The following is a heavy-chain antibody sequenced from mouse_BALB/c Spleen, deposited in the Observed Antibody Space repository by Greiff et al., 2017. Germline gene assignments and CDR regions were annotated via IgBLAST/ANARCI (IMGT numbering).Heavy chain of an antibody. Sequence: VQLQQPGAELVRPGASVKLSCKASGYTFTSYWINWVKQRPGQGLEWIGNIYPSDSYTNYNQKFKDKATLTVDKSSSTAYMQLSSPTSEDSAVYYCTRGDTTAFDYWGQGTTLTVSS. D-gene: IGHD1-2*01. CDR2: IYPSDSYT. V-gene: IGHV1-69*02. CDR3: TRGDTTAFDY. CDR1: GYTFTSYW. J-gene: IGHJ2*01.